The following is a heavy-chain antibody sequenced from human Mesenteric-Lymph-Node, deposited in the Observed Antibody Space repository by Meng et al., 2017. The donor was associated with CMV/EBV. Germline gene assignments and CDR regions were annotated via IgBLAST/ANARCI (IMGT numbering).Heavy chain of an antibody. CDR3: GGGGGHRSAWVDY. CDR1: GPSIPRGGYY. Sequence: SGPSIPRGGYYWSWIRQHPERGLEWIGFTYYGGNTYYIPSLESRVTVSLDTSKNQFSLKLTSVTAADTAVYYCGGGGGHRSAWVDYWGQGTLVTVSS. J-gene: IGHJ4*02. CDR2: TYYGGNT. D-gene: IGHD3-10*01. V-gene: IGHV4-31*02.